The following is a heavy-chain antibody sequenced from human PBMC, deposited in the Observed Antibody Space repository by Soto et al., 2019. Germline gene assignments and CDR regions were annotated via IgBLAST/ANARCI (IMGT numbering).Heavy chain of an antibody. V-gene: IGHV3-23*01. D-gene: IGHD3-9*01. CDR2: ISGSGGST. J-gene: IGHJ5*02. CDR3: AKDSILTGRYNWFDP. Sequence: GSLRLSCAASGFTFSSYAMSWVRQAPGKGLEWVSAISGSGGSTYYADSVKGRFTISRDNSKNTLYLQMNSLRAEDTAVYYCAKDSILTGRYNWFDPWGQGTLVTVSS. CDR1: GFTFSSYA.